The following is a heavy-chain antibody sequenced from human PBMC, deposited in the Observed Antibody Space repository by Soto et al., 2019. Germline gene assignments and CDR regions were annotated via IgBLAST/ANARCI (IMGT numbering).Heavy chain of an antibody. CDR1: GDSVTSGNYY. J-gene: IGHJ5*01. Sequence: SETLSLTCTVSGDSVTSGNYYWSWFRQPPGKGLEWIGHIYYSGSTNYSPSLKSRVTISLDTPINQFYLKVTSVTAADTAVYYCAMSPVDTYMIYWFDPWGQGTLVTVSS. V-gene: IGHV4-61*01. D-gene: IGHD3-16*01. CDR3: AMSPVDTYMIYWFDP. CDR2: IYYSGST.